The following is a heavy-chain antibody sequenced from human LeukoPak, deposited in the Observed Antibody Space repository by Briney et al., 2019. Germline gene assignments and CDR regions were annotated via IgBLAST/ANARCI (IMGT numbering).Heavy chain of an antibody. Sequence: PGRSLRLSCAASGFTFSSYGMHWVRQAPGKGLEWVAVISYDGSNKYYADSVKGRFTISRDNSKNTLYLQMNSQRAEDTAVYYCAKDSVEGSSWYGKRKYFQHWGQGTLVTVSS. D-gene: IGHD6-13*01. V-gene: IGHV3-30*18. J-gene: IGHJ1*01. CDR2: ISYDGSNK. CDR1: GFTFSSYG. CDR3: AKDSVEGSSWYGKRKYFQH.